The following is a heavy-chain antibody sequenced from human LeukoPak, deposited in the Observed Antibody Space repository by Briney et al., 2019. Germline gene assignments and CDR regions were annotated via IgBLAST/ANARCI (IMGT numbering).Heavy chain of an antibody. D-gene: IGHD6-13*01. CDR3: AEMGISSSWYFDY. Sequence: PGGSLRPAWPAATLTFSSYAMSWVRQAPGKGLEWVSAISGSGGSTYYADSVKGRFTISRDNSKNSLYLQMNGLRAEETAVYYCAEMGISSSWYFDYWGQGTLVTVSS. CDR1: TLTFSSYA. J-gene: IGHJ4*02. CDR2: ISGSGGST. V-gene: IGHV3-23*01.